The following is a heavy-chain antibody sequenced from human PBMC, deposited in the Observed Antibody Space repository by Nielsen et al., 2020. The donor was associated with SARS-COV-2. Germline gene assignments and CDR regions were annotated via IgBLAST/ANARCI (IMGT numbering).Heavy chain of an antibody. CDR1: GGSMSGSTYY. CDR2: IYYSGST. J-gene: IGHJ5*02. CDR3: ARRAAAAGTDWFDP. V-gene: IGHV4-39*01. Sequence: SETLSLTCTVSGGSMSGSTYYWGWIRQPPGKGLEWIGSIYYSGSTYYNPSLKSRVTISVDTSKNQFSLKLSSVTAADTAVYYCARRAAAAGTDWFDPWGQGTLVTVSS. D-gene: IGHD6-13*01.